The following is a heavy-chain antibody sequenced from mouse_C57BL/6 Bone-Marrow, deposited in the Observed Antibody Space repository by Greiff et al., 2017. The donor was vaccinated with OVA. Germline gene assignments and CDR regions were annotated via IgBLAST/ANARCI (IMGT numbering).Heavy chain of an antibody. CDR3: ARVTYYSSWYFDV. J-gene: IGHJ1*03. Sequence: EVKVVESEGGLVQPGSSMKLSCTASGFTFSDYYMAWVRQVPEKGLEWVANINYDGSSTYYLDSLKSRFIISRDNAKNILYLQMSSLKSEDTATYICARVTYYSSWYFDVWGTGTTVTVSS. CDR1: GFTFSDYY. V-gene: IGHV5-16*01. D-gene: IGHD2-5*01. CDR2: INYDGSST.